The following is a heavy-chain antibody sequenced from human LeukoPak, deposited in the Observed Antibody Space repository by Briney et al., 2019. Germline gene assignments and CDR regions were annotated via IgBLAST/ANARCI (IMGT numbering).Heavy chain of an antibody. D-gene: IGHD2-2*01. Sequence: VKVSCKAFGYIFTGYYMHWVRQAPGQGLEWMGWINPNSGGTNYAQKFQGWVTMTRDTSISTAYMELSRLRSEDTAVYYCARDRCSSTSCYPNDAFDIWGQGTMVTVSS. J-gene: IGHJ3*02. CDR3: ARDRCSSTSCYPNDAFDI. CDR1: GYIFTGYY. V-gene: IGHV1-2*04. CDR2: INPNSGGT.